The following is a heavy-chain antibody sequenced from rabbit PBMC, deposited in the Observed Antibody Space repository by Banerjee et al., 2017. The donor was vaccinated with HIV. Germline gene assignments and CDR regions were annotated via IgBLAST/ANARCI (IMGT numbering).Heavy chain of an antibody. CDR2: IYTGDGNT. Sequence: QSLEESGGDLVKPGASLTLTCKASGFTLSNYWICWVRQAPGKGLEWIACIYTGDGNTVYATWAKGRFTISKTSWTTVTLQMTSLTAADTASYFCARDLAGVIGWNFNLWGPGTLVTVS. CDR3: ARDLAGVIGWNFNL. D-gene: IGHD4-1*01. V-gene: IGHV1S40*01. J-gene: IGHJ4*01. CDR1: GFTLSNYW.